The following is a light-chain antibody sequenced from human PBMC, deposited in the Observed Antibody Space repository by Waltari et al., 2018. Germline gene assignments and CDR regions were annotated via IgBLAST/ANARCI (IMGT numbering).Light chain of an antibody. V-gene: IGKV3-20*01. CDR2: DAS. Sequence: GETATLSCRASQSVTNNYLAWYQQRPGQPPRLLISDASSRATGIPDRFSGSGSGTDFTLAISRLEPEDFAVYYCQQYGGSPPTTFGQGTRLEI. J-gene: IGKJ5*01. CDR1: QSVTNNY. CDR3: QQYGGSPPTT.